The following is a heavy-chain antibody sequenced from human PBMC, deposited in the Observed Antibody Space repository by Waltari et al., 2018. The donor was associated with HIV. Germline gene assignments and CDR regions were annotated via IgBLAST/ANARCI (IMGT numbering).Heavy chain of an antibody. D-gene: IGHD4-17*01. CDR1: GFTFGDYD. V-gene: IGHV3-49*03. Sequence: EVQLVESGGGLVQPGRSLRVSCTASGFTFGDYDMSWFRQAPGKGLEWVGCIRSKAYGGTTEYAASVKGRFTISRDDSKSIAYLQMDSLQTEDTAVYYCAKGRMTTDYWGQGTLVTVSS. J-gene: IGHJ4*02. CDR2: IRSKAYGGTT. CDR3: AKGRMTTDY.